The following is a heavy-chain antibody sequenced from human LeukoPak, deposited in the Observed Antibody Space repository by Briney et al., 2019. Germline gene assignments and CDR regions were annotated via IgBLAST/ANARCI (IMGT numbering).Heavy chain of an antibody. J-gene: IGHJ4*02. CDR2: ITSRGEDT. CDR3: TRDRPNYYGSDGHYYRRNGDY. CDR1: EFTFSIYA. V-gene: IGHV3-23*01. D-gene: IGHD3-22*01. Sequence: QSGGSLRLSCAASEFTFSIYAMSWVRQAPGKGLEWVSSITSRGEDTWYAGSVKGRFTISRDSSKNTLYLQMNSLRAEDTAVYYCTRDRPNYYGSDGHYYRRNGDYWGQGTLVTVSS.